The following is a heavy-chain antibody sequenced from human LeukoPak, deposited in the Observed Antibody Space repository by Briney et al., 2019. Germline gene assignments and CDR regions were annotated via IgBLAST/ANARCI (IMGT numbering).Heavy chain of an antibody. CDR2: IRSKTYGGTT. D-gene: IGHD3-22*01. V-gene: IGHV3-49*04. CDR3: TEGSSGPYDY. Sequence: GGSLRLSCTASGFTFGDSAMSWVRQAPGKGLEWVGFIRSKTYGGTTEYAASVKGRFTISRDDSKSIAYLQMNSLKTDDTAVYYCTEGSSGPYDYWGQGTLVTVSS. CDR1: GFTFGDSA. J-gene: IGHJ4*02.